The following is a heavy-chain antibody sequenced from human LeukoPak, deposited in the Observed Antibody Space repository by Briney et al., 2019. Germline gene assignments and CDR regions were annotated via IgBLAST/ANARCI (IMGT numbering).Heavy chain of an antibody. Sequence: ASVKVSCKASGYTFTHYYIHWVRRAPGQGLEWMGRINPKSGNTNYAQKFQGRVTMTRDTSIGTAYMEVSGLRFDDTAVYYCAREQMYYFDYWGQGTLVTVSS. CDR1: GYTFTHYY. J-gene: IGHJ4*02. D-gene: IGHD5-24*01. CDR3: AREQMYYFDY. V-gene: IGHV1-2*06. CDR2: INPKSGNT.